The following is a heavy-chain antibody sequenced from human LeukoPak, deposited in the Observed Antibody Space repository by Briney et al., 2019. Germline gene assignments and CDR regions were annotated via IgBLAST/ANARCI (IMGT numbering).Heavy chain of an antibody. CDR3: AKVDLVTANFDN. Sequence: GGSLRLSCVASGFAFSNYWMHWVRQVPGKGPEWVSRINKDGSITNFADSVKGRFIISRDNSRNTLYLQMNSLRAEDTAVYYCAKVDLVTANFDNWGQGTLVTVSS. V-gene: IGHV3-74*01. J-gene: IGHJ4*02. CDR2: INKDGSIT. CDR1: GFAFSNYW. D-gene: IGHD2-21*02.